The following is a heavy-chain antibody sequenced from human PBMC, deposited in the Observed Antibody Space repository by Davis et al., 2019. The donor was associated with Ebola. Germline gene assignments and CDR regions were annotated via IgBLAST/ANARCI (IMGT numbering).Heavy chain of an antibody. Sequence: PGGSLRLSCAASGFTFSSYWMHWVRQAPGKGLVWVSTISGTSTYTYYADSVKGRFTISRDNSKNTLYLQVNSLRAEDTALYYCARLACTSSSCYTGNYYYYYGVDVWGQGTTVTVSS. D-gene: IGHD2-2*02. J-gene: IGHJ6*02. CDR3: ARLACTSSSCYTGNYYYYYGVDV. CDR2: ISGTSTYT. V-gene: IGHV3-23*01. CDR1: GFTFSSYW.